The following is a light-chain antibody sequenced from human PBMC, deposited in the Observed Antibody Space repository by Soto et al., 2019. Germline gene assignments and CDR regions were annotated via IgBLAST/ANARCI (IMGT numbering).Light chain of an antibody. Sequence: EIVLTQSPGTLCLSPGERATLSCRASQSVSSSYLAWYQQKPGQAPRLLIYGASSRATDIPDRFSGSGSETDFTLTISRLEPEDFAVYYCQQYGSSSWTFGQGTTVEI. CDR1: QSVSSSY. J-gene: IGKJ1*01. CDR3: QQYGSSSWT. V-gene: IGKV3-20*01. CDR2: GAS.